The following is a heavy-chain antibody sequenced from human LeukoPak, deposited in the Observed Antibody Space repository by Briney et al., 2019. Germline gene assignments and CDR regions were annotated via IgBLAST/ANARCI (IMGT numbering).Heavy chain of an antibody. CDR3: AREGYYYDSSGYYSAAFDI. J-gene: IGHJ3*02. CDR2: ISSSSSII. Sequence: GGSLRLSCAASGFTFSSYSMNWVRQAPGKGLEWVSYISSSSSIIYYADSVKGRFTISRDNAKKSLYPQMNSLRDEDTAVYYCAREGYYYDSSGYYSAAFDIWGQGTMVTVSS. D-gene: IGHD3-22*01. CDR1: GFTFSSYS. V-gene: IGHV3-48*02.